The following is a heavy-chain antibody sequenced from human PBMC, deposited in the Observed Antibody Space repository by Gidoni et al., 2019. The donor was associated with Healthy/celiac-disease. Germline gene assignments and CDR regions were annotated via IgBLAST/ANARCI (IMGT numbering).Heavy chain of an antibody. CDR2: IYYSGST. Sequence: QLQLQESGPGLVKPSETLSLTCTVSGGSISSSSYYWGWIRQPPGKGLEWIGSIYYSGSTYYNPSLKSRVTISVDTSKNQFSLKLSSVTAADTAVYYCARAFDLYYDYAKYFQHWGQGTLVTVSS. V-gene: IGHV4-39*01. CDR3: ARAFDLYYDYAKYFQH. J-gene: IGHJ1*01. CDR1: GGSISSSSYY. D-gene: IGHD3-22*01.